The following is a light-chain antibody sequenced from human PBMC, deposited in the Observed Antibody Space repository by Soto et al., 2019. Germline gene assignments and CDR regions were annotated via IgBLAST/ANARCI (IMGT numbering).Light chain of an antibody. V-gene: IGKV3-20*01. J-gene: IGKJ1*01. CDR2: GAS. Sequence: EIVLTQSPGTLSLSPGERATLSCRASQSVSSSYLAWYQQKPGQAPRLLIYGASSRATGIPDRFSGSGSGTEVTLTISRLEPEDYAVYYCQQYGSSPRTFGKGTKVAIK. CDR1: QSVSSSY. CDR3: QQYGSSPRT.